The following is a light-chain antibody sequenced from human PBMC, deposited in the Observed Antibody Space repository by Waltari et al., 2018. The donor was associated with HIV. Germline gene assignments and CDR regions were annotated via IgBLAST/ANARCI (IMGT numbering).Light chain of an antibody. CDR1: HIEHKG. CDR3: QLWDTSSDHPAF. CDR2: YYT. V-gene: IGLV3-21*02. Sequence: SDVLTQSPSVSVAPGQTAKISCWGPHIEHKGVQWSGQKPGQAHVLVIYYYTDRPAGIPERFSGSSSGNTATLTVSMVEAGDEADYYCQLWDTSSDHPAFFGGGTKLTV. J-gene: IGLJ2*01.